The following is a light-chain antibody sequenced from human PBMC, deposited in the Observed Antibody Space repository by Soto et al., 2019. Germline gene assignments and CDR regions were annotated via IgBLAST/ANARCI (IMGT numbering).Light chain of an antibody. CDR1: QSFSSY. Sequence: IVFTQLPGTLSLSPCERATVSCRASQSFSSYLAWYQQKPGQAPRLLIYDASTRATGIPARFSGSGSGTDFTLTISRLEPEDFAVYFCQRYGSSPLITFGQGTRLEI. V-gene: IGKV3-20*01. CDR3: QRYGSSPLIT. CDR2: DAS. J-gene: IGKJ5*01.